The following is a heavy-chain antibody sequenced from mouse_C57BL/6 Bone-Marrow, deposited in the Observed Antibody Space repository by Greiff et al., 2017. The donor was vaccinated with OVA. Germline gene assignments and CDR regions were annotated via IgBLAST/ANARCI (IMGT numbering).Heavy chain of an antibody. Sequence: EVNVVESGEGLVKPGGSLKLSCAASGFTFSSYAMSWVRQTPEKRLEWVAYISSGGDYIYYADTVKGRFTISRDNARNTLYLQMSSLKSEDTAMYYCTRGYSNYPFAYWGQGTLVTVSA. CDR2: ISSGGDYI. CDR1: GFTFSSYA. V-gene: IGHV5-9-1*02. D-gene: IGHD2-5*01. CDR3: TRGYSNYPFAY. J-gene: IGHJ3*01.